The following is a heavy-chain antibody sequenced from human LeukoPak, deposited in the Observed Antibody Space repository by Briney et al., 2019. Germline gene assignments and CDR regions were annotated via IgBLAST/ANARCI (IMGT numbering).Heavy chain of an antibody. CDR2: IKSNTDGGTT. CDR1: GLTFTKAW. J-gene: IGHJ3*02. CDR3: TTNPYDRSGYHI. Sequence: PGGSLRLSCAASGLTFTKAWMTWVRQAPGEGLEWVGRIKSNTDGGTTDYAAPVKGRFTISRDDSKNTLYLQMNSVKTEDTAVYYCTTNPYDRSGYHIWGQGTMVTVSS. D-gene: IGHD3-22*01. V-gene: IGHV3-15*01.